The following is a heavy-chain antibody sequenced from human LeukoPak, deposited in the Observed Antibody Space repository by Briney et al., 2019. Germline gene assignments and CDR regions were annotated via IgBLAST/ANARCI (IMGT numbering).Heavy chain of an antibody. CDR3: ARAPDHTCYGSGTPRGSFDS. Sequence: SETLSLTCTVSGGYITSADHYWSWIRQPPGKGLEWIGNIFYSGSTYYNPSLKSRVTISVDTSKSQFSLKLSSVTAADTAVYYCARAPDHTCYGSGTPRGSFDSWGQGTLVTVSS. CDR1: GGYITSADHY. CDR2: IFYSGST. D-gene: IGHD3-10*01. J-gene: IGHJ4*02. V-gene: IGHV4-30-4*08.